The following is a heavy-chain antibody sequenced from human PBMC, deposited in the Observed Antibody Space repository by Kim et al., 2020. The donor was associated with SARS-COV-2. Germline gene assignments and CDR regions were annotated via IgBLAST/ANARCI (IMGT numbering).Heavy chain of an antibody. Sequence: ADSVKGQFTISRDKAKNSLYLQMNSLRAEDTALYYCAKDRAEFGLDAFDIWGQGTMVTVSS. J-gene: IGHJ3*02. D-gene: IGHD3-16*01. CDR3: AKDRAEFGLDAFDI. V-gene: IGHV3-9*01.